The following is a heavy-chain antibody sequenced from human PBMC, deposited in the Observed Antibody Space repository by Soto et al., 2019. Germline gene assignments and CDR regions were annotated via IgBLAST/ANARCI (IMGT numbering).Heavy chain of an antibody. CDR3: AKDEQWLVPNRHFDL. Sequence: GGSLRLSCAASGFTFSSYAMHWVRQAPGKGLEWVAVISYDGSNKYYADSVKGRFTISRDNSKNTLYLQMNSLRAEDTAVYYCAKDEQWLVPNRHFDLWGRGTLVTVSS. CDR1: GFTFSSYA. V-gene: IGHV3-30-3*01. CDR2: ISYDGSNK. D-gene: IGHD6-19*01. J-gene: IGHJ2*01.